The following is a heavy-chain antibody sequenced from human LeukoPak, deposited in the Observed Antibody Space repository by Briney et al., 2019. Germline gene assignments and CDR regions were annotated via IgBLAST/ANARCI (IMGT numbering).Heavy chain of an antibody. V-gene: IGHV2-5*01. D-gene: IGHD5-12*01. Sequence: SGPTLVKPTQTLTLTCTFSGFSLSTSGMAVGWIRQPPGKALEWLAIIFWNDDKRYSPSLKSRLTIARDTSKNQVVLTMTNMDPVDTGTYYCAHRRNAYSGHDDRLDYWGQGTLVTVSS. J-gene: IGHJ4*02. CDR2: IFWNDDK. CDR1: GFSLSTSGMA. CDR3: AHRRNAYSGHDDRLDY.